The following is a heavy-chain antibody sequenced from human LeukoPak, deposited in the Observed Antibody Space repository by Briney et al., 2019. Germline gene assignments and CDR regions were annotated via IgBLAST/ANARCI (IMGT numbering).Heavy chain of an antibody. CDR3: ARDYYGSGSYPDAFDI. Sequence: ASVKVSCKASGYTFTSYGISWVRQAPGQGLEWMGWISAYNGNTNYAQKLQGRVTMTTDTSTSTAYMELRSLRSDDTAVYYCARDYYGSGSYPDAFDIWGQGTMVTVSP. CDR2: ISAYNGNT. CDR1: GYTFTSYG. D-gene: IGHD3-10*01. V-gene: IGHV1-18*01. J-gene: IGHJ3*02.